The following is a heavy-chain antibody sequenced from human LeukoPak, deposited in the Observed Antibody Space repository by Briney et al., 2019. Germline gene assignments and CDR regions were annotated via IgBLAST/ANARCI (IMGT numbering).Heavy chain of an antibody. CDR1: GFTFNYAW. J-gene: IGHJ4*02. Sequence: GGSLRLSCAASGFTFNYAWMSWVRQAPGKGLEWVSSISGLSTHIYYGDSVKGRFSISRDNAKNSVYLQMNSLGVEDTAIYYCGRAFPPLRTSSAGDLWGQGILVTVSS. D-gene: IGHD3-16*01. V-gene: IGHV3-21*01. CDR3: GRAFPPLRTSSAGDL. CDR2: ISGLSTHI.